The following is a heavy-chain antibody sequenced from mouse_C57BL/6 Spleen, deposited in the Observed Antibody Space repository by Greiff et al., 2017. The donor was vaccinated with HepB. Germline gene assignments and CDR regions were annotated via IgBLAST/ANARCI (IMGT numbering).Heavy chain of an antibody. Sequence: EVHVKQSGAELVRPGASVKLSCTASGFNIKDDYMHWVKQRPEQGLEWIGWIDPENGDTEYASKFQGKATITADTSSNTAYLQLSSLTSEDTAVYYCTTGFYDGYYLDYWGQGTTLTVSS. D-gene: IGHD2-3*01. CDR3: TTGFYDGYYLDY. J-gene: IGHJ2*01. V-gene: IGHV14-4*01. CDR1: GFNIKDDY. CDR2: IDPENGDT.